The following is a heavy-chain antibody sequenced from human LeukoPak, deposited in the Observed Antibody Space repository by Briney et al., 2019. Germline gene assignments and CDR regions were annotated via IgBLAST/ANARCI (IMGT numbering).Heavy chain of an antibody. Sequence: APVKVSCKVSGYTLTELSMHWVRQAPGKGLEWMGGFDPEDGETIYAQKFQGRVTMTEDTSTDTAYMELSSLRSEDTAVYYCATPPSIQLWYTRAFDIWGQGTMVTVSS. D-gene: IGHD5-18*01. J-gene: IGHJ3*02. CDR2: FDPEDGET. CDR3: ATPPSIQLWYTRAFDI. V-gene: IGHV1-24*01. CDR1: GYTLTELS.